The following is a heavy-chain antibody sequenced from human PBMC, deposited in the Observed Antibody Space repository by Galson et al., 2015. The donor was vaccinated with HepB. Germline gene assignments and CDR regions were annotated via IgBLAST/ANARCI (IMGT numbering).Heavy chain of an antibody. V-gene: IGHV3-74*01. D-gene: IGHD2-15*01. Sequence: SLRLSCAASGFTFSSYWMHWVRQAPGKGLVWVSRVNSDGSSTSYADSVKGRFTISRDNAKNTLYLQMNSLRAEDTAVYYCATLQIYCSGGSCYGDYWGQGTLVTVSS. J-gene: IGHJ4*02. CDR3: ATLQIYCSGGSCYGDY. CDR1: GFTFSSYW. CDR2: VNSDGSST.